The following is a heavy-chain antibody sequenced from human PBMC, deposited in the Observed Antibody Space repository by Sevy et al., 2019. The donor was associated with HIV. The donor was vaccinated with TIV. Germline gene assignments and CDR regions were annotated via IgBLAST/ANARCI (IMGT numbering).Heavy chain of an antibody. Sequence: GGSLRLSCAASGFIFSDYYMNWIRQSPGMGLEWVSYISDRGTTIYYADSVKGRFTISRDNAKNSLYLQMNSLRAEDTAVYYCAREGSLRYFDLWGRRTLVTVSS. V-gene: IGHV3-11*01. J-gene: IGHJ2*01. CDR3: AREGSLRYFDL. CDR1: GFIFSDYY. CDR2: ISDRGTTI. D-gene: IGHD3-10*01.